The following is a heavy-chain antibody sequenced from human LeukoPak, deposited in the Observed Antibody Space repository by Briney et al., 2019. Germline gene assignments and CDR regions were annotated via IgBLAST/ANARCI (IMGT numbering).Heavy chain of an antibody. J-gene: IGHJ6*03. V-gene: IGHV4-34*01. CDR1: GGSFSGYY. CDR2: INHSGST. CDR3: ARELAYDILTGYYVLDYYYYMDV. D-gene: IGHD3-9*01. Sequence: SETLSLTCAVYGGSFSGYYWSWIRQPPGKGLEWIGEINHSGSTNYNPSLKSRVTISVDTSKNQFSLKLSSVTAADTAVYYCARELAYDILTGYYVLDYYYYMDVWGKGTTVTVSS.